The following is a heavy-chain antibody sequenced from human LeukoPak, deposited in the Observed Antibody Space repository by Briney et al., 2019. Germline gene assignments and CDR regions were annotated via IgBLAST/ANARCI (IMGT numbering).Heavy chain of an antibody. V-gene: IGHV3-23*01. Sequence: GGSLRLSCAASGFTFSSYAMSWDRQAPGKGLEWVSAISGSGGSTYYADSVKGRFTISRDNSKNTLYLQMNSLRAEDTAVYYCAKDSSGYYSFDYWGQGTLVTVSS. CDR1: GFTFSSYA. CDR3: AKDSSGYYSFDY. D-gene: IGHD3-22*01. J-gene: IGHJ4*02. CDR2: ISGSGGST.